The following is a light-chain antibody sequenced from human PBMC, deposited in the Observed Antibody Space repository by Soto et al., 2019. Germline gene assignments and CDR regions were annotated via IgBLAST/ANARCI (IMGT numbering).Light chain of an antibody. CDR3: QQYFSSPFT. CDR1: QSVLYSSNNKNY. CDR2: WAS. Sequence: DIVMTQSPDSLAVSLGERATINCKSSQSVLYSSNNKNYLAWYQQKPGHPPKLLIYWASTRESGVPDRFSGSGSGTDFTLTNSSLQAEDVAVYYCQQYFSSPFTFGPGTKVAIK. V-gene: IGKV4-1*01. J-gene: IGKJ3*01.